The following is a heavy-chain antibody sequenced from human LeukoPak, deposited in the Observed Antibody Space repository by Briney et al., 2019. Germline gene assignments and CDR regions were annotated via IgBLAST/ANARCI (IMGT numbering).Heavy chain of an antibody. CDR3: ARRRSCSGGSCYEDFDY. D-gene: IGHD2-15*01. CDR1: GYSFTSYW. J-gene: IGHJ4*02. V-gene: IGHV5-51*01. Sequence: GESLKISCKGSGYSFTSYWIGWVRQIPGKGLEWMGIIYPGDSDTRYSPSSRGQVTISADKTISTAYLQWSSLKASDTAMYYCARRRSCSGGSCYEDFDYWAREPWSPSPQ. CDR2: IYPGDSDT.